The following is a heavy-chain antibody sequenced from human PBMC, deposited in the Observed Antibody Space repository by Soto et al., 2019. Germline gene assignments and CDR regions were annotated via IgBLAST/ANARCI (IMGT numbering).Heavy chain of an antibody. J-gene: IGHJ4*02. CDR1: GFNFSSHA. Sequence: PGGSLRLSSTASGFNFSSHAMTWVRQAPGKGLEWVSGLSDSGGSTYYADSVKGRFTISRDHSKDTLYLQMNSLKTEDTAVYYCTTGLSNGYYNFDYWGQGTPVTVSS. V-gene: IGHV3-23*01. D-gene: IGHD3-22*01. CDR3: TTGLSNGYYNFDY. CDR2: LSDSGGST.